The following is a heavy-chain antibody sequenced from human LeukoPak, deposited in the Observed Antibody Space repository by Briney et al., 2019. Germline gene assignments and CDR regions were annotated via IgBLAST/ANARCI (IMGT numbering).Heavy chain of an antibody. CDR1: GFTFSSYS. CDR2: ISSSSSYI. V-gene: IGHV3-21*01. Sequence: GGSLRLSCAASGFTFSSYSMNWVRQAPGKGLEWVSSISSSSSYIYYADSVKGRFTISRGNAKNSLYLQMNSLRAEDTAVYYCARDPTPPYDSSGYFDYWGQGTLVTVSS. D-gene: IGHD3-22*01. J-gene: IGHJ4*02. CDR3: ARDPTPPYDSSGYFDY.